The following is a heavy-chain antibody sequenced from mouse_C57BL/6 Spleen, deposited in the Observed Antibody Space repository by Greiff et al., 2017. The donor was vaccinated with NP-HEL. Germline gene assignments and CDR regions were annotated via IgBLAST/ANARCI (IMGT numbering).Heavy chain of an antibody. V-gene: IGHV1-69*01. Sequence: VKLSCKASGYTFTSYWMHWVKQRPGQGLEWIGEIDPSDSYTNYNQKFKGKSTLTVDKSSSTAYMQLSSLTSEDSAVYYCARTPPFITTVVNYAMDYWGQRTSVTVSS. CDR2: IDPSDSYT. J-gene: IGHJ4*01. CDR3: ARTPPFITTVVNYAMDY. D-gene: IGHD1-1*01. CDR1: GYTFTSYW.